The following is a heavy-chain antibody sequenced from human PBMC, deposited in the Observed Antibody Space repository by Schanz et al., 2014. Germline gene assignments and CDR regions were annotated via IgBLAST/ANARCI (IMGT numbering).Heavy chain of an antibody. D-gene: IGHD1-7*01. V-gene: IGHV3-74*02. Sequence: VQLLQSGGALVQPGGSLRLSCAASGFTFSTYWMHWVRQAPGKGLVWVSHINSDGTTTTYADSVKGRFTISRDNAENTLYLQMNSLRVEDTAVYYCAMGGYQLHHWGQGTLVTDSS. CDR2: INSDGTTT. CDR1: GFTFSTYW. J-gene: IGHJ4*02. CDR3: AMGGYQLHH.